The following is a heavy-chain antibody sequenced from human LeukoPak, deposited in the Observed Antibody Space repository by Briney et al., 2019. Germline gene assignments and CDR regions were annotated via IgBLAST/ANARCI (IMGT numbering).Heavy chain of an antibody. J-gene: IGHJ3*02. V-gene: IGHV3-33*01. CDR2: IWYDGSSK. CDR3: ARENSGSYYDAFDI. D-gene: IGHD1-26*01. CDR1: GFTFSSYG. Sequence: GRSLRLSCAASGFTFSSYGMHWVRQAPGKGLEWVAVIWYDGSSKYYADSVKGRFTISRDNSKNTLYLQMNSLRAEDTAVYYCARENSGSYYDAFDIWGQGTMVTVSS.